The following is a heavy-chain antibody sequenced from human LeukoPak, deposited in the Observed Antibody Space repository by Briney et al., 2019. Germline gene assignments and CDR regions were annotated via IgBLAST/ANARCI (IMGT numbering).Heavy chain of an antibody. CDR1: GFTFSSYS. V-gene: IGHV3-48*04. D-gene: IGHD3-16*01. CDR3: AREGYDYVWQPTERDGMDV. Sequence: GGSLRLSCAASGFTFSSYSMNWVRQAPGKGREWVSYISSRGNSREYADSVKGRFTISRDNARTSLHLQMNSLRVEDTAVYYCAREGYDYVWQPTERDGMDVWGQGTTVTVSS. J-gene: IGHJ6*02. CDR2: ISSRGNSR.